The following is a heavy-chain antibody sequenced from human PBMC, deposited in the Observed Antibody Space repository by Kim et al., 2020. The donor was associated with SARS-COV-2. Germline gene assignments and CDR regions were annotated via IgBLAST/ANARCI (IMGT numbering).Heavy chain of an antibody. V-gene: IGHV4-59*01. CDR2: IEHSGSP. J-gene: IGHJ4*02. CDR3: CGNGRGFYYFDS. Sequence: SETLSLTCTVSGGSISDYYWRWRRPSPGKGLAWIGCIEHSGSPNYNPSLVSRGTISLDTSKNQFSLKLSSETAAYTAVHHCCGNGRGFYYFDSCGQGSLV. CDR1: GGSISDYY. D-gene: IGHD1-26*01.